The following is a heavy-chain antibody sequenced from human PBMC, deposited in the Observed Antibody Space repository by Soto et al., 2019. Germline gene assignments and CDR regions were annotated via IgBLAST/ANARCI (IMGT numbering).Heavy chain of an antibody. D-gene: IGHD2-21*01. CDR2: ISGSADST. V-gene: IGHV3-23*01. J-gene: IGHJ4*02. CDR3: ARGFQSSFGY. Sequence: EVQLLESGGGLVQPGGSLRLSCAASGFTFSTHAMSWVRQAPGKGLEWVSTISGSADSTYYADSVKGRFTISRDSSKNTLYLQMKSLRAEDTAVYYCARGFQSSFGYWGQGTQVTVSS. CDR1: GFTFSTHA.